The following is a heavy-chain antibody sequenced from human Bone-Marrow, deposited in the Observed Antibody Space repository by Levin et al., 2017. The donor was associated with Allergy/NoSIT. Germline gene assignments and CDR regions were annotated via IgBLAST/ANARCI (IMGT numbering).Heavy chain of an antibody. J-gene: IGHJ4*02. CDR3: AKFRLGITSGWMRDFDY. V-gene: IGHV3-23*01. CDR2: ISGTGLSA. D-gene: IGHD6-19*01. CDR1: GFMFGSYA. Sequence: SCAASGFMFGSYAMTWVRQAPGKGLQWVSAISGTGLSAYYADSVKGRFTISRDNSKNTLFLQMNSLGAEDTALYYCAKFRLGITSGWMRDFDYWGQGILVTVSS.